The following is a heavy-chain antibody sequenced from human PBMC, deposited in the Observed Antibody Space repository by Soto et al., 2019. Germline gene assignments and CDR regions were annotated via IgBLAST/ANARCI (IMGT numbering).Heavy chain of an antibody. Sequence: SETLSLTCSVSGAALNGGNYYWSWIRQVPGKGLEWIGHIYVTGAVDYNPSLRDRITISQDTSERQFSLNLRLVTAADTAVYYCARLRIATNNYKWFDPWGQGTLVTVSS. CDR2: IYVTGAV. CDR3: ARLRIATNNYKWFDP. J-gene: IGHJ5*02. D-gene: IGHD2-21*01. CDR1: GAALNGGNYY. V-gene: IGHV4-31*03.